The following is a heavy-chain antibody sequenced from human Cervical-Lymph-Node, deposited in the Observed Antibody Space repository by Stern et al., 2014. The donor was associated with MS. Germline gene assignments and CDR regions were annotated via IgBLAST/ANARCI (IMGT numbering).Heavy chain of an antibody. CDR2: IYYSGST. V-gene: IGHV4-31*03. CDR3: ARDRLGSSSWSYYYYGMDV. Sequence: QVQLQESGPGLVKPSQTLSLTCTVSGGSISSGGYYWSWIRQHPGKGLEWIGYIYYSGSTYYNPSLKSRVTISVDTSKNQFSLKLSSVTAADTAVYYCARDRLGSSSWSYYYYGMDVWGQGTTVTVSS. CDR1: GGSISSGGYY. J-gene: IGHJ6*02. D-gene: IGHD6-13*01.